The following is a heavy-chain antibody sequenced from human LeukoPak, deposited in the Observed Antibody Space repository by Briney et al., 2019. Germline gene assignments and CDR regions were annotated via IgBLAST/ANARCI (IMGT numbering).Heavy chain of an antibody. V-gene: IGHV1-18*01. J-gene: IGHJ4*02. CDR2: ISAYNGNT. CDR1: GYTFTSYG. Sequence: ASVKVSCKASGYTFTSYGISWVRQAPGQGLEWMGWISAYNGNTNYAQKLQGRVTMTTDTSTSTAYMELSSLRSEDTAVYYCASAYGSGSYHYWGQGTLVTVSS. CDR3: ASAYGSGSYHY. D-gene: IGHD3-10*01.